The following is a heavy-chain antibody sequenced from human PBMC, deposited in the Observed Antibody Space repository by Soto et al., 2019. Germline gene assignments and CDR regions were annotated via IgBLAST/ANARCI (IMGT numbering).Heavy chain of an antibody. CDR2: ISWNSGTI. Sequence: GGSLRLSCVASGFIFEDYAMNWVRQGPGKGLEWVSGISWNSGTIGYADAVKGRFTISRDNAKNSLHLQMNSLRAEDTALYYCAKDVGSYYYDTSAYNYDYWGRGTQVTVSS. CDR3: AKDVGSYYYDTSAYNYDY. V-gene: IGHV3-9*01. D-gene: IGHD3-22*01. J-gene: IGHJ4*02. CDR1: GFIFEDYA.